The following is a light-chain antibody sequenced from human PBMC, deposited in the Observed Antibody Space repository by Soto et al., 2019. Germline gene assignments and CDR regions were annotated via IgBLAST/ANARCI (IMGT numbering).Light chain of an antibody. V-gene: IGLV2-11*01. CDR3: AACDDTLDGLV. Sequence: QSALTQPRSVSGSPGQAVTISCTGSSSDIGAYNYVFWYQQYPGKSPKLIIYDVFKRPSGVPARFSASKSGNTASLTITGLQTQDEADYFCAACDDTLDGLVFGGGTKLTVL. J-gene: IGLJ3*02. CDR2: DVF. CDR1: SSDIGAYNY.